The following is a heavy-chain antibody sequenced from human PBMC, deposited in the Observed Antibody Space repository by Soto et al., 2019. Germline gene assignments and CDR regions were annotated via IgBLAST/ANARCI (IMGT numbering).Heavy chain of an antibody. D-gene: IGHD2-2*01. J-gene: IGHJ5*02. V-gene: IGHV4-31*03. CDR1: GGSISSGGYY. CDR2: IYYSGST. Sequence: SETLSLTCTVSGGSISSGGYYWSWIRQHPGKGLEWIGYIYYSGSTYYNPSLKSRVTISVDTSKNQFSLKLSSVTAADTAVYYCAREGSAYCSSTSCYPPEDDNWFDPWGQGTLVTVSS. CDR3: AREGSAYCSSTSCYPPEDDNWFDP.